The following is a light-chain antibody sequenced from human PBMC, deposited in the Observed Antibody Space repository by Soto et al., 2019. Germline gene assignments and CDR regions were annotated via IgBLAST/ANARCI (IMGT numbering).Light chain of an antibody. V-gene: IGLV2-14*01. J-gene: IGLJ3*02. CDR3: SSYTSRSTRV. CDR1: SSDVGGYNY. CDR2: EVS. Sequence: QSALTQPASVCGSPGQSITISCTGTSSDVGGYNYVSWYQQHPGKAPKLMIYEVSNRPSGVSNRFSGSKSGNTASLTISGLQAEDEADYYCSSYTSRSTRVFGGGTKLTVL.